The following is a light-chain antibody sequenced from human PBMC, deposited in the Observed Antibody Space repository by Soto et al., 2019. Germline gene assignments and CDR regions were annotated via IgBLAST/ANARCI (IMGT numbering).Light chain of an antibody. CDR3: QQRYNSPQT. CDR1: QSVRTF. V-gene: IGKV1-39*01. Sequence: DIQLTQSPSSLSASVGDRVTLTCRASQSVRTFLGWYQQRPGKAPNLLIYDAINMASGVPSRFSGNGSGTDFALTISSLQPEDFAACYCQQRYNSPQTFGLGTKVDIK. CDR2: DAI. J-gene: IGKJ1*01.